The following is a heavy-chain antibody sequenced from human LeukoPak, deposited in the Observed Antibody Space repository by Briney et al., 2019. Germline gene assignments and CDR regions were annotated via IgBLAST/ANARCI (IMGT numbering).Heavy chain of an antibody. D-gene: IGHD1-26*01. CDR1: GYTFTSYG. V-gene: IGHV1-46*01. CDR2: VNPSSGST. Sequence: GASVKVSCKASGYTFTSYGISWVRQAPGQGLEWMGVVNPSSGSTTYSQKFQGRVTMTRDTSTSTVYMDLSSLRSEDTAVYYCARAVGPRGGNWFDPWGQGTLVTVSS. J-gene: IGHJ5*02. CDR3: ARAVGPRGGNWFDP.